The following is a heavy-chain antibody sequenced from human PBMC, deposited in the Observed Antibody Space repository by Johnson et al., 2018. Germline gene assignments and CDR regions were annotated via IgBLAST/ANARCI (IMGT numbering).Heavy chain of an antibody. D-gene: IGHD2-15*01. J-gene: IGHJ6*03. Sequence: VQLVQSGGGVVQXGRSLRLACAASGFTFSSSALHWVRQAPGKGLEYVSAISGNGGSTYNANSVKGSFTISIDKSKNTLYRKMGRPRAEDMAVYYCAKPGYPASYGSGGSCHYYYYYYMDVWGKGTTVTVSS. CDR2: ISGNGGST. CDR3: AKPGYPASYGSGGSCHYYYYYYMDV. CDR1: GFTFSSSA. V-gene: IGHV3-64*01.